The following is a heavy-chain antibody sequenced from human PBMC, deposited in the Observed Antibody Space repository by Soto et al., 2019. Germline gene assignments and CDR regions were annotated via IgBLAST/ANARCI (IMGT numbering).Heavy chain of an antibody. D-gene: IGHD3-3*01. CDR2: ISAYNGNT. Sequence: ASVKVSCKASGYTFTSYGISWVRQAPGQGLEWMGWISAYNGNTNYAQKLQGRVTMTTDTSTSTAYMELRSLRSDDTAVYYCARDRGSMTIFGVVTNDAFDIWGQGTMVTVSS. CDR1: GYTFTSYG. V-gene: IGHV1-18*01. CDR3: ARDRGSMTIFGVVTNDAFDI. J-gene: IGHJ3*02.